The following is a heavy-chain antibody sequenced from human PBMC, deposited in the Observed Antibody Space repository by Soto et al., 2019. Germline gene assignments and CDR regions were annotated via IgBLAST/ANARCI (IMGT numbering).Heavy chain of an antibody. CDR3: AKGRESTGSYRPFDY. D-gene: IGHD3-22*01. Sequence: GGSLRLSCAASGFTFSSYAMSWVRQAPGTGLEWVSAIDYGGGSTNYADSVKGRFTISRDNSKNTLYLQMNSLRAEDTAVYYCAKGRESTGSYRPFDYWGQGALVTVSS. CDR1: GFTFSSYA. J-gene: IGHJ4*02. V-gene: IGHV3-23*01. CDR2: IDYGGGST.